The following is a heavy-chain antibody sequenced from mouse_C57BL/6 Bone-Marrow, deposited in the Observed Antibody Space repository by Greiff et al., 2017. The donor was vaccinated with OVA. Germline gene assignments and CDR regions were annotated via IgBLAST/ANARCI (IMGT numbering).Heavy chain of an antibody. CDR2: INPNNGGT. J-gene: IGHJ4*01. V-gene: IGHV1-18*01. CDR3: ARAPSRDN. Sequence: VQLQQPGPELVKPGASVKISCKASGYTFTDYNMDWVKQSPGKSLEWIGDINPNNGGTIYNQKFKGKATLTVDKSSSTAYMELRSLTSEDTAVYYSARAPSRDNWGQGTSVTVSS. CDR1: GYTFTDYN.